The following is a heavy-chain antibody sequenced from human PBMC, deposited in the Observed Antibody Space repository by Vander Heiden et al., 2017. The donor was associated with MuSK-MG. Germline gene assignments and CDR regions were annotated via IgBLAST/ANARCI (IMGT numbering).Heavy chain of an antibody. CDR1: GFTFSVYT. J-gene: IGHJ4*02. D-gene: IGHD3-22*01. CDR2: ITRSSDKI. CDR3: ARDFPYFYDSRGYGDY. Sequence: EVQLVESGGGLVKPGGSLRLSCPASGFTFSVYTMHWVRQAPGKGLEWVSSITRSSDKIYYTDSVEGRFTVSRDDARNSLFLQMNSLRDEDTAVYYCARDFPYFYDSRGYGDYWGQGTQVTVSS. V-gene: IGHV3-21*02.